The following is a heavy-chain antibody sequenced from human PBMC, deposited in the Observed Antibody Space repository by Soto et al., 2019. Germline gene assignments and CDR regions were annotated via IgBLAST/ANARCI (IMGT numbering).Heavy chain of an antibody. Sequence: GSLRLSCAASGFTFSSYGMHWVRQAPGKGLEWVAVISYDGSNKYYADSVKGRFTISRDNSKNTLYLQMNSLRAEDTAVYYCAKDLGYCSGGSCGSWGQGT. J-gene: IGHJ5*02. V-gene: IGHV3-30*18. CDR3: AKDLGYCSGGSCGS. CDR1: GFTFSSYG. D-gene: IGHD2-15*01. CDR2: ISYDGSNK.